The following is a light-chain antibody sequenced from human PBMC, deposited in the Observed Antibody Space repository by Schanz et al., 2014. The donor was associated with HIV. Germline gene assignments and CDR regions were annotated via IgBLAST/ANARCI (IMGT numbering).Light chain of an antibody. Sequence: QSVLTQPPSVSAAPGQKVTISCSGSSSNIGNKNVAWYQLLPGTAPKLLIFDNNKRPSGIPDRFSGSKSGTSATLGITGLQAGDEADYYCGTWDTGLSVVVFGGGTQLT. J-gene: IGLJ2*01. V-gene: IGLV1-51*01. CDR3: GTWDTGLSVVV. CDR2: DNN. CDR1: SSNIGNKN.